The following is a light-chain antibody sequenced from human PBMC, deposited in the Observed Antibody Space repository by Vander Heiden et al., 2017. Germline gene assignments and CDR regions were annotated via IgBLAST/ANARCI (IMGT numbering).Light chain of an antibody. CDR2: AAY. CDR1: QSISSY. J-gene: IGKJ1*01. V-gene: IGKV1-39*01. CDR3: QQSYSTPWM. Sequence: DIKITQSPSSLSASVGDRVTITFRASQSISSYLNVYQQKPGKAPKLLICAAYSLQSGVPSRFSGRGSGTDFTLTISSLQPEDFATYYCQQSYSTPWMFGQGTKVEIK.